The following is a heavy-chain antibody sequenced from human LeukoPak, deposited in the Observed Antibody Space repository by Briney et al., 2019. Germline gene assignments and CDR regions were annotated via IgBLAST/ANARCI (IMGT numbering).Heavy chain of an antibody. V-gene: IGHV4-39*01. CDR2: SFYSGST. D-gene: IGHD6-19*01. Sequence: SETLSLTCTVSGGSISSTSYYWGWIRQPPGKGLEWIGISFYSGSTYYNPSLQSRVTISVDTSKNQFSLRLSSVTAADTAVYYCARNLGSGGSYLFDYWGQGTLVTVSS. J-gene: IGHJ4*02. CDR1: GGSISSTSYY. CDR3: ARNLGSGGSYLFDY.